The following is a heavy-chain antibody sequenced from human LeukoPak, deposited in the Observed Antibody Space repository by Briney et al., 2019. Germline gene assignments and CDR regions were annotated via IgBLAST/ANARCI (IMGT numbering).Heavy chain of an antibody. CDR2: ISYIGST. D-gene: IGHD1-14*01. J-gene: IGHJ3*02. CDR1: GASISGHY. Sequence: SETLSLTCTVSGASISGHYLTWIRQPPGKGLEWIGYISYIGSTNYNPSLKSRVTISVDTSKNQFSLKLSSVTAADSAVYYCARDEISINALDMWAKGQWSPSLQ. V-gene: IGHV4-59*11. CDR3: ARDEISINALDM.